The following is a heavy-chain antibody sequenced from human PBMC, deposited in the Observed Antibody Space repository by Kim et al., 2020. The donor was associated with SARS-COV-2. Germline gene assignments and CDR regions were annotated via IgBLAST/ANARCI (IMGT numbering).Heavy chain of an antibody. J-gene: IGHJ6*02. Sequence: SETLSLTCTVSGGSISSSSYYWGWIRQPPGKGLEWIGSIYYSGSTYYNPSLKSRVTISVDTSKNQFSLKLSSVTAADTAVYYCATDKGYQDYAGFRGYYYGMDVWGQGTTVTVSS. D-gene: IGHD4-17*01. CDR1: GGSISSSSYY. CDR2: IYYSGST. V-gene: IGHV4-39*01. CDR3: ATDKGYQDYAGFRGYYYGMDV.